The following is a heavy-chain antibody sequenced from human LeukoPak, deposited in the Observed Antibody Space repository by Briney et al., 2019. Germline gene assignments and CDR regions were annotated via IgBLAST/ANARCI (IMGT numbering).Heavy chain of an antibody. D-gene: IGHD2-2*01. V-gene: IGHV3-43*01. CDR1: GFTFDDYT. CDR3: AKEGRDIGYCSSTSCYYFDY. Sequence: GGSLRLSCAASGFTFDDYTMHWVRQAPGKGLEWVSLISWDGGSTYYADSVKGRFTISRDNSKNSLYLQMNSLRTEDTALYYCAKEGRDIGYCSSTSCYYFDYRGQGALVTVSS. J-gene: IGHJ4*02. CDR2: ISWDGGST.